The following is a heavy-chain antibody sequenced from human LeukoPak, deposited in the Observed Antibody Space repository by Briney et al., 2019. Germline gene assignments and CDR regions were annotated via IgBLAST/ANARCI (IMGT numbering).Heavy chain of an antibody. CDR3: ARTNGYSGYVSYDY. V-gene: IGHV3-48*01. CDR2: INSGSSTI. CDR1: GFTFDNHV. D-gene: IGHD5-12*01. Sequence: GGSLRLSCAASGFTFDNHVMNCVRQAPGKGLEWVSYINSGSSTIYYADSVKGRFTISRDNAKNSLYLQMNSLRAEDTAVYYCARTNGYSGYVSYDYWGQGTLVTDSS. J-gene: IGHJ4*02.